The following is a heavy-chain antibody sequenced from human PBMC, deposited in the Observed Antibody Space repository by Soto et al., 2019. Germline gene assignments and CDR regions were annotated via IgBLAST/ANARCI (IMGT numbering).Heavy chain of an antibody. J-gene: IGHJ4*02. CDR3: VRAKLESTVRHQFEI. Sequence: PSQILPLTGTVSGGSFRGHFWSCVRQPPGKGLEWIGEVSHSGNTKYYPSLKSRVTLSVDSSKNQMSLALTSVTAADTAVYYCVRAKLESTVRHQFEIWCQGTLVT. CDR1: GGSFRGHF. V-gene: IGHV4-34*01. D-gene: IGHD3-3*01. CDR2: VSHSGNT.